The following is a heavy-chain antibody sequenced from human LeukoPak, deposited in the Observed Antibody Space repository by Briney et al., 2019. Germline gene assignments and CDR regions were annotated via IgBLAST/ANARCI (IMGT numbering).Heavy chain of an antibody. CDR3: ARGRAAAGDY. D-gene: IGHD6-13*01. J-gene: IGHJ4*02. V-gene: IGHV3-74*01. CDR1: GFTSSSYW. Sequence: PGGSLRLSCAPSGFTSSSYWMYWVGQPPGKGLGWVSRIKSDGSSTSYADSVKGRFTISRDNTKNTLYLQMNSLRAEDTAVYYCARGRAAAGDYWGQGTLVTVSS. CDR2: IKSDGSST.